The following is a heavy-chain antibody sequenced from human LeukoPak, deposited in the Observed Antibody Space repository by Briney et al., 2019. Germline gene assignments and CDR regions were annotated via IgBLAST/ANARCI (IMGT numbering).Heavy chain of an antibody. D-gene: IGHD2-21*02. CDR3: ARWVTALGYYGMDV. Sequence: ASVKVSCKASGYTFTNYHIHWVRQAPGQGLEWMGWINPNSGGTNYAQKFQGRVTMTRDTSISTAYMELGRLRSDDTAVYYCARWVTALGYYGMDVWGQGTTVTVSS. J-gene: IGHJ6*02. V-gene: IGHV1-2*02. CDR1: GYTFTNYH. CDR2: INPNSGGT.